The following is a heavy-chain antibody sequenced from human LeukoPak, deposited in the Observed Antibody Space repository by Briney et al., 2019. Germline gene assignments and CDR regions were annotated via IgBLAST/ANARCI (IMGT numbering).Heavy chain of an antibody. CDR2: IYYSGST. Sequence: SQTLPLTCTVSGDAISNGGYYWSWIRQHPGEGLEWIGFIYYSGSTYYNPSLKSRVMISVDTSKNQFSLKLNSMTAADTAVYYCARGSPNDYGDHGTFHYWGQGTLVTVSS. CDR3: ARGSPNDYGDHGTFHY. J-gene: IGHJ4*02. D-gene: IGHD4/OR15-4a*01. CDR1: GDAISNGGYY. V-gene: IGHV4-31*03.